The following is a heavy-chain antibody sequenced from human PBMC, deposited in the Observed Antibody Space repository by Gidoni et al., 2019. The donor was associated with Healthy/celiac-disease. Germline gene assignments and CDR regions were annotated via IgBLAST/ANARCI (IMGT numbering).Heavy chain of an antibody. V-gene: IGHV4-31*03. CDR2: IYYSGST. CDR3: ARGSNDSSGYPTFDI. D-gene: IGHD3-22*01. CDR1: RGSISSRGYY. J-gene: IGHJ3*02. Sequence: QVQLQESGPGLVKPSQTLSLTCTVSRGSISSRGYYWSWIRQHPGKGLEWIGYIYYSGSTYYNPYLKSRVTISVDTSKNQFSLKLSSVTAADTAVYYCARGSNDSSGYPTFDIWGQGTMVTVSS.